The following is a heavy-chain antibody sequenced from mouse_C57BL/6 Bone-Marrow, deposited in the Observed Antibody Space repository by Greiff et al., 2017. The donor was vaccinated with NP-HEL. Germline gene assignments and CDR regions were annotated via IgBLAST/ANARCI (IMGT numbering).Heavy chain of an antibody. Sequence: EVQRVESGGDLVKPGGSLKLSCAASGFTFSSYGMSWVRQTPDKRLEWVATISSGGSYTYYPDSVKGRFTISRDNAKNTLYLQMSSLKSEDTAMYYCARLGPRTYFDYWGQGTTLTVSS. CDR3: ARLGPRTYFDY. V-gene: IGHV5-6*01. D-gene: IGHD4-1*01. CDR1: GFTFSSYG. CDR2: ISSGGSYT. J-gene: IGHJ2*01.